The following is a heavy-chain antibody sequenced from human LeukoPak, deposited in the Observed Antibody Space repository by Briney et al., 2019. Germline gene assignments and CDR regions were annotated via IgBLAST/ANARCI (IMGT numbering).Heavy chain of an antibody. CDR3: ARDRASGDGYKKLGLDI. Sequence: ASVKVPLQSLAYTSTGFHLHRVRQAPGQGPEWIGWINPNSGGTNYAQKSQGRVTMTRDTSISTAYMELSRLRSDDTAVYYCARDRASGDGYKKLGLDIWGQGTMVTVSS. V-gene: IGHV1-2*02. CDR1: AYTSTGFH. D-gene: IGHD5-24*01. CDR2: INPNSGGT. J-gene: IGHJ3*02.